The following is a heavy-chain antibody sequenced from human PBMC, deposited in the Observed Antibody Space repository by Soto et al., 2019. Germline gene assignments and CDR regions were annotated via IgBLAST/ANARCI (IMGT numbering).Heavy chain of an antibody. CDR2: IYYGGNT. V-gene: IGHV4-59*01. CDR3: TRDASMFDP. J-gene: IGHJ5*02. D-gene: IGHD2-15*01. CDR1: SGSISNYY. Sequence: LSLTCTVSSGSISNYYWSWIRQPPGKGLEWIGYIYYGGNTNYNPSLKSRVTISVDTSKNQFSLKLTSVTAADTAVYYCTRDASMFDPWGQGILVTVSS.